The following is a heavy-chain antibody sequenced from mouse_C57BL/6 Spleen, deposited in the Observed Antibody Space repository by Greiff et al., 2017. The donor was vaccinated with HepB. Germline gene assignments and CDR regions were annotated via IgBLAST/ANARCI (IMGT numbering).Heavy chain of an antibody. CDR3: TTYYSNSYAMDY. Sequence: EVQLVESGEGLVKPGGSLKLSCAASGFTFSSYAMSWVRQTPEKRLEWVAYISSGGDYIYYADTVKGRFTISRDNARNTLYLQMSSLKSEDTAMYYCTTYYSNSYAMDYWGQGTSVTVSS. D-gene: IGHD2-5*01. V-gene: IGHV5-9-1*02. CDR1: GFTFSSYA. CDR2: ISSGGDYI. J-gene: IGHJ4*01.